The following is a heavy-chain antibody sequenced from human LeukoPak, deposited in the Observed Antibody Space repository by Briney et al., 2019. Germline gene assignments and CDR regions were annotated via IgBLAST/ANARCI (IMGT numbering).Heavy chain of an antibody. CDR2: IYYSGST. CDR3: ARAASPGGIKRWYFDY. CDR1: GRPFSGYY. D-gene: IGHD5-24*01. V-gene: IGHV4-59*12. Sequence: SETLSLTCAVYGRPFSGYYWSWIRQPPGKGLELIGYIYYSGSTNYNPSLKSRVTISVDTSKNQFSLKLISVTAADTAVYYCARAASPGGIKRWYFDYWGQGTLVTVSS. J-gene: IGHJ4*02.